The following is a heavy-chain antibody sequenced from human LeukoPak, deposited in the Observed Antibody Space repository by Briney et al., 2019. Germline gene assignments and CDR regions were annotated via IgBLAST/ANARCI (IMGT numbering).Heavy chain of an antibody. CDR3: AKDNGDYGAYFYYYMDV. CDR1: GFTFSGYA. J-gene: IGHJ6*03. CDR2: ISGSGAST. D-gene: IGHD4-17*01. V-gene: IGHV3-23*01. Sequence: PGGSLRLSCAASGFTFSGYAIIWVRQAPGKGLEWVSGISGSGASTFYADSVKGRFTVSRDNSKNSLFLQMNSLRADDTAVYYCAKDNGDYGAYFYYYMDVWGKGTTVTVSS.